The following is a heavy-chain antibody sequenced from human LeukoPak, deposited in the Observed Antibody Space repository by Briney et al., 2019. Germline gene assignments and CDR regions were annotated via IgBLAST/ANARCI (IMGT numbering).Heavy chain of an antibody. CDR2: IYYSGDT. Sequence: PSETLSLTCTVSGGSISTYHWSWIRQPPGKGLEWIGYIYYSGDTNQNPSLNSRATISVDTSKNQFSLKLKSVVAADTAVYYCARELMAPGWFDPWGQGTLVTVSS. J-gene: IGHJ5*02. CDR3: ARELMAPGWFDP. CDR1: GGSISTYH. D-gene: IGHD2-8*01. V-gene: IGHV4-59*01.